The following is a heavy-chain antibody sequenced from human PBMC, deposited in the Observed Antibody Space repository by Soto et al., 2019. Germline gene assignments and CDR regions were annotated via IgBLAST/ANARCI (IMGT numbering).Heavy chain of an antibody. CDR1: GGSISSSSYY. CDR2: IYYIGST. J-gene: IGHJ4*02. Sequence: QLQLQESGPGLVKPSETLSLTCTVSGGSISSSSYYWGWIRQPPGKGLEWIGSIYYIGSTYYNPSLKSRVTISVDTSQNQFSLKLISVTAADTAVYYCERRSLWSGYYYARNWGQGTLVTVSS. D-gene: IGHD3-22*01. CDR3: ERRSLWSGYYYARN. V-gene: IGHV4-39*01.